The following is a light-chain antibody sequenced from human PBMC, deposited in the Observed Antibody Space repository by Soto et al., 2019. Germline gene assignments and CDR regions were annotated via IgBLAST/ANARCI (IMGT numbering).Light chain of an antibody. V-gene: IGKV3D-15*01. J-gene: IGKJ3*01. CDR3: QQYFNWPLTWT. Sequence: EIVMTQSPGTLSVSPGERATLSCRASQSVSSHVAWYQQKPGQGPRLLIYGASTRATGVPARVSGSGSGTEFTLTISSLQSEDFAVYYCQQYFNWPLTWTFGPGTKVDIK. CDR2: GAS. CDR1: QSVSSH.